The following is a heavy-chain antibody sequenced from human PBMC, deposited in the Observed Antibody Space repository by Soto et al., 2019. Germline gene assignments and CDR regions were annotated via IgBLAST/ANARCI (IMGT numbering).Heavy chain of an antibody. D-gene: IGHD7-27*01. CDR3: ATCQLGEYYYAMDM. Sequence: SETLSLTCGVSGDSITTYKWWTWVRQTPGRGLEWIGEIYDSGNTRYNPSLRSRVTISKDTSKNQLSLKLNSVTVADTAVYYCATCQLGEYYYAMDMWGQGTTVTVS. J-gene: IGHJ6*02. V-gene: IGHV4-4*02. CDR1: GDSITTYKW. CDR2: IYDSGNT.